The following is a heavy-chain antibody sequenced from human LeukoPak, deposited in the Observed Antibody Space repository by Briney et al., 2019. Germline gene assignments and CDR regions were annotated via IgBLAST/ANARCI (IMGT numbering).Heavy chain of an antibody. CDR1: GFTFSSYW. Sequence: GGSLRLSCAASGFTFSSYWMSWVRQAPGKGLEWVANIKQDGSEKYYVDSVKGRFTISRDNAKNSLYLQMNSLRAEDTAVYYCAGEAVLDYGGNYDYWGQGTLVTVSS. CDR3: AGEAVLDYGGNYDY. D-gene: IGHD4-23*01. V-gene: IGHV3-7*03. CDR2: IKQDGSEK. J-gene: IGHJ4*02.